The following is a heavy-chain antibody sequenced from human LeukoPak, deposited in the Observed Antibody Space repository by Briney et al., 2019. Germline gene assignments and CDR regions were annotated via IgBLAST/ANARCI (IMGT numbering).Heavy chain of an antibody. V-gene: IGHV4-59*01. CDR3: ARSSSAYYDFWSGYPNWFDP. CDR2: IYYSAST. Sequence: PSETLSLTCTVSGGSISSYYWSWIPQPPGKGLEWIGYIYYSASTNYNPSLKSRVTISVDTSKNQCSLKLSSVTAADTAVYYCARSSSAYYDFWSGYPNWFDPWGQGTLVTVSS. J-gene: IGHJ5*02. CDR1: GGSISSYY. D-gene: IGHD3-3*01.